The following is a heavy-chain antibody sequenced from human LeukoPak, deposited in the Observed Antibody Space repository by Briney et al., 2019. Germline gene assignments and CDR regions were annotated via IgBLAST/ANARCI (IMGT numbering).Heavy chain of an antibody. V-gene: IGHV4-30-4*01. CDR3: ARTYYYDSSGLYYFDY. CDR2: IYYSGTT. J-gene: IGHJ4*02. Sequence: SETLSLTCTVSGGSISSGDYYWSWIRQPPGKGLEWIGYIYYSGTTYYNPSLKSRVTISIDTSENQFSLKLSSVTAADTAVYYCARTYYYDSSGLYYFDYWGQGTLVTVSS. CDR1: GGSISSGDYY. D-gene: IGHD3-22*01.